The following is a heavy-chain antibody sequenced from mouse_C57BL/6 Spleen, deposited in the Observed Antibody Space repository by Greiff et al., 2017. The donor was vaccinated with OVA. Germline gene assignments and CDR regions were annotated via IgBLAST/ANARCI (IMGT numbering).Heavy chain of an antibody. CDR2: ISYSGST. CDR3: ARGMINYAMDY. V-gene: IGHV3-1*01. CDR1: GYSITSGYD. Sequence: EVKLVESGPGMVKPSQSLSLTCTVTGYSITSGYDWHWIRHFPGNKLEWMGYISYSGSTNYNPSLKSRISITHDTSKNHFFLKLNSVTTEDTATYYCARGMINYAMDYWGQGTSVTVSS. J-gene: IGHJ4*01. D-gene: IGHD2-4*01.